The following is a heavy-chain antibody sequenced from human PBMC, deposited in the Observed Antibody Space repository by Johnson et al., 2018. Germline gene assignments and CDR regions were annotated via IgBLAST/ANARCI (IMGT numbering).Heavy chain of an antibody. CDR3: ASFITTMRGNYLGP. D-gene: IGHD3-22*01. J-gene: IGHJ5*02. CDR1: GGSISDYY. Sequence: QVQLVESGPGLVKPSGTLSLTCTVSGGSISDYYWSWIRQPPGKGLEYIGYIYYSGSANYNPSLKTRVPISLDTSKNQFYLKLNSVTAADTAFYYCASFITTMRGNYLGPWGQGSLFTVSS. CDR2: IYYSGSA. V-gene: IGHV4-59*01.